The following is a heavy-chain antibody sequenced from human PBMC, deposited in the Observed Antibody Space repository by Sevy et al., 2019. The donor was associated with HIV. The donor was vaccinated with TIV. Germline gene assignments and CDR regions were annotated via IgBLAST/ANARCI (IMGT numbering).Heavy chain of an antibody. CDR2: IYYSGST. Sequence: SETLSLTCTVSGGTISSSSYYWGWIRQPPGKGQEWIGSIYYSGSTYYNPSLKSRVTISVDTSKNQFSLKLSSVTAAYTAVYYCAGPSYYDILTGYYTTYAFDIWGQGTVVTVSS. D-gene: IGHD3-9*01. CDR1: GGTISSSSYY. V-gene: IGHV4-39*01. J-gene: IGHJ3*02. CDR3: AGPSYYDILTGYYTTYAFDI.